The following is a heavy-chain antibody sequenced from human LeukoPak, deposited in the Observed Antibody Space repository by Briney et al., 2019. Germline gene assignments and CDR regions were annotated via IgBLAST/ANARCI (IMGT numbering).Heavy chain of an antibody. Sequence: ATVKISCKASGYTFNDYYIHWVQQAPGKGLEWMGRVDVEDGDTIYAEKFQGRVTITADTSTDTAYMDLSSLRSFDTAVYYCARGSRSFDWLRSYFDFWGQGTLVSVSS. D-gene: IGHD3-9*01. V-gene: IGHV1-69-2*01. CDR1: GYTFNDYY. J-gene: IGHJ4*02. CDR2: VDVEDGDT. CDR3: ARGSRSFDWLRSYFDF.